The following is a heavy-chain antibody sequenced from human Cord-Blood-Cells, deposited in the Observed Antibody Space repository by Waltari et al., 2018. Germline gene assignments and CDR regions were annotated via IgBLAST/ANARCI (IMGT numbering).Heavy chain of an antibody. CDR3: AKGVDCSSTSCYWYFDL. Sequence: EVQLLESGGGLVQPGGSLRLSCAASGFTFSSYAMSWVRQAPGTGLEWVADISGSGGSTYYADSVKGRFTISRDNSKNTLYLQMNSLRAEDTAVYYCAKGVDCSSTSCYWYFDLWGRGTLVTVSS. CDR2: ISGSGGST. V-gene: IGHV3-23*01. J-gene: IGHJ2*01. CDR1: GFTFSSYA. D-gene: IGHD2-2*01.